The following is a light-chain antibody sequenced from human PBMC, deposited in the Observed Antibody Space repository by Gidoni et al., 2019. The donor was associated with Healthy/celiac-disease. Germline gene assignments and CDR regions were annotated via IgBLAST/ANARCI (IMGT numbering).Light chain of an antibody. CDR3: QQYYSTPYT. J-gene: IGKJ2*01. CDR1: QSVLYSTNNKNY. V-gene: IGKV4-1*01. Sequence: DIMMNPSTYSLALSLGESATINCKSNQSVLYSTNNKNYLAWYQQKPGQPPKLLIYWASTRETGVPYRFSGSGSGTDFTLTISSLQAEDVAVYYCQQYYSTPYTFGQGTKLEIK. CDR2: WAS.